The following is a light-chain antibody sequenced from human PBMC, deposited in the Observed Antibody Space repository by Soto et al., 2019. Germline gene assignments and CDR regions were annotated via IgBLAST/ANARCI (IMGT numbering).Light chain of an antibody. J-gene: IGLJ2*01. CDR3: QAWDGKSVV. Sequence: SYELNQAPSVSVSPGQTASITCSGDQLGTKYVCWYQQNPGQSPVMVIYQDSKRPSGIPERFSGSNSGSTATLTIRGTQAMDEADYYCQAWDGKSVVFGGGTKLTVL. CDR1: QLGTKY. V-gene: IGLV3-1*01. CDR2: QDS.